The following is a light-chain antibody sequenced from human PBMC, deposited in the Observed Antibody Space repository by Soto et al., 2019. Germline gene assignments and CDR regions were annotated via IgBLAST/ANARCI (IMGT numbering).Light chain of an antibody. J-gene: IGKJ5*01. V-gene: IGKV3-15*01. CDR1: QSVSSN. CDR2: GAS. CDR3: QQYNNWPT. Sequence: EIVMTQSPATLSVSPGERATLSCRASQSVSSNLAWYQQKPGQAPRLLIYGASTRATGIPARFSGSGSGTEFTITISRLQSEDFAVYYSQQYNNWPTFGQGTRLEIK.